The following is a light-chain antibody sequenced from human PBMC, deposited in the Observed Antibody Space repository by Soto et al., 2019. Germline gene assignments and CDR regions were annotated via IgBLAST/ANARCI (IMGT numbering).Light chain of an antibody. Sequence: DIQMTPSPSSVSASVGDRVTITCRASQDISSWLAWYQQKPGKAPQLLIYAASSLQSGVPSRFSGSGSGTDFTLTISSLQPEDFATYYCQQANSFPPSFTFGPGTKVDI. J-gene: IGKJ3*01. V-gene: IGKV1-12*01. CDR1: QDISSW. CDR3: QQANSFPPSFT. CDR2: AAS.